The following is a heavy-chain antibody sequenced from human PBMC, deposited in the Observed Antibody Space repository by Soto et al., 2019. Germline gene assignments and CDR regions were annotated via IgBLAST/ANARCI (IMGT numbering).Heavy chain of an antibody. CDR3: ARVWYYDSSGYYAFDY. V-gene: IGHV1-18*01. CDR1: GDGFSNYG. CDR2: ISAYDGQT. J-gene: IGHJ4*01. D-gene: IGHD3-22*01. Sequence: QVQLVQSGAEVKKPGASVRVSCKASGDGFSNYGFSWVRQAPGQGLEWMGWISAYDGQTNYTKKFQGRGTMTPEPSSSNAYMELRSLRSGHTGVYYCARVWYYDSSGYYAFDYWGLGTLVTVSS.